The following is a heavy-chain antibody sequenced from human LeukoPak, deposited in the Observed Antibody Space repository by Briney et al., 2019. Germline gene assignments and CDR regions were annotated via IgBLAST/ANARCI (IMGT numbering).Heavy chain of an antibody. CDR2: ISGSGGST. V-gene: IGHV3-23*01. D-gene: IGHD1-1*01. CDR1: GLTFSSNA. CDR3: AKGRDGGWNGGDS. J-gene: IGHJ4*02. Sequence: GGSLRLACAPSGLTFSSNAMHWARQAPGKGLEWVSGISGSGGSTYYTHSVKGRFIISRDNTKNTEYLQLSSLRAEDTAVYYCAKGRDGGWNGGDSWPQGPLVTVSS.